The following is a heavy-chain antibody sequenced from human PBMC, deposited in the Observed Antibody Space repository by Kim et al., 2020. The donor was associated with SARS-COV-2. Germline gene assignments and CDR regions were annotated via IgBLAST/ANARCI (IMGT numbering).Heavy chain of an antibody. D-gene: IGHD3-10*01. CDR3: TTKRGGDDAFDI. J-gene: IGHJ3*02. CDR2: IKSKTDGGTT. Sequence: GGSLRLSCAASGFTFSNAWMSWVRQAPGKGLEWVGRIKSKTDGGTTDYAAPVKGRFTISRDDSKNTLYLQMNSLKTEDTAVYYCTTKRGGDDAFDIWGQGTMVTVSS. CDR1: GFTFSNAW. V-gene: IGHV3-15*01.